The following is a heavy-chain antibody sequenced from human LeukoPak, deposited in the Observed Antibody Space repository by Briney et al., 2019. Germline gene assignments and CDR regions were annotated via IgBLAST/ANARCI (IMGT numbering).Heavy chain of an antibody. Sequence: PGGSLRLSCAASGFTFSSYWMHWVRQAPGKGLVWVSRINSDGSSTSYADSVKGRFTISRDNAMNTLYLQMNSLRAEDTAVYYCARDPGLLLWFGELSSDAFDIWGQGTMVTVSS. D-gene: IGHD3-10*01. V-gene: IGHV3-74*01. J-gene: IGHJ3*02. CDR3: ARDPGLLLWFGELSSDAFDI. CDR2: INSDGSST. CDR1: GFTFSSYW.